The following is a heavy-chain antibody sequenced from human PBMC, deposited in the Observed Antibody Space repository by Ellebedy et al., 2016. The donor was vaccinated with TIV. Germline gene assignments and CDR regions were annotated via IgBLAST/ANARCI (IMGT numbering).Heavy chain of an antibody. V-gene: IGHV3-23*01. J-gene: IGHJ4*02. D-gene: IGHD3-10*01. Sequence: GESLKISXAASGFTFSSYAMNWVRQAPGKGLEWVSAISGSGGSTYYADSVKGRFTISRDNSKNTLYLQMNSLRAEDTAVYYCAGRSGSYPPKIDYWGQGTLVTVSS. CDR3: AGRSGSYPPKIDY. CDR1: GFTFSSYA. CDR2: ISGSGGST.